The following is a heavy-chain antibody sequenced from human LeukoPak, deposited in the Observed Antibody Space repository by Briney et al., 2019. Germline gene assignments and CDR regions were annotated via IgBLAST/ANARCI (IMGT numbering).Heavy chain of an antibody. CDR3: AKEKSGWYSNSNFDY. CDR1: GFTFSSYG. J-gene: IGHJ4*02. CDR2: IWYDGSNK. V-gene: IGHV3-33*06. Sequence: PGRSLRLSCAASGFTFSSYGMHWVRQAPGKGLEWVAVIWYDGSNKYYADSVKGRFTISRDNSKNTLDLQMNSLRAEDTALYYCAKEKSGWYSNSNFDYWGQGTLVTVSS. D-gene: IGHD6-19*01.